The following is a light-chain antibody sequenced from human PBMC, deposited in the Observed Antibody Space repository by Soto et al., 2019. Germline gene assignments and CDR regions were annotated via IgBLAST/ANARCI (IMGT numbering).Light chain of an antibody. J-gene: IGLJ2*01. CDR1: NIGSKS. V-gene: IGLV3-21*04. Sequence: SYELTQPPSVSVAPGKTARITCGGNNIGSKSVHWYQQKPGQAPVLVIYYDSDRPSGIPERFSGSNSGNTATLTISRVEAGDEADYYCQVWDSSSDQSLFVGGTKVTVL. CDR3: QVWDSSSDQSL. CDR2: YDS.